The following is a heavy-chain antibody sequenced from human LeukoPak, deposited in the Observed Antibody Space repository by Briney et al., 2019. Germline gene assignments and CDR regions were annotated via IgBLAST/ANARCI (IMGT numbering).Heavy chain of an antibody. V-gene: IGHV1-69*13. Sequence: GASVKVSCKASGGTFSSYAISWVRQAPGQWLEWMGGIIPIFGTANYAQKFQGRVTITADESTSTAYMELSSLRSEDTAVYYCASPSSTSSGLAFDIWGQGTMVTVSS. CDR3: ASPSSTSSGLAFDI. CDR2: IIPIFGTA. D-gene: IGHD2-2*01. CDR1: GGTFSSYA. J-gene: IGHJ3*02.